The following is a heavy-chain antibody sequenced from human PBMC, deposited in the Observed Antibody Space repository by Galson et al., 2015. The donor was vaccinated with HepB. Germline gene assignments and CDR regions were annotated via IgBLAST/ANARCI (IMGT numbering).Heavy chain of an antibody. CDR1: GFTFNNYG. CDR2: ISYHGGNQ. D-gene: IGHD3-22*01. Sequence: SLRLSCAASGFTFNNYGMHLVRQAPGKGLEWVAVISYHGGNQYYADSVKGRFTISRDNPKSTLYLQMSRLRPEDTAVYYCAKDSYDTSGYYEQYYYYGMDVWGQGTTVTVSS. V-gene: IGHV3-30*18. CDR3: AKDSYDTSGYYEQYYYYGMDV. J-gene: IGHJ6*02.